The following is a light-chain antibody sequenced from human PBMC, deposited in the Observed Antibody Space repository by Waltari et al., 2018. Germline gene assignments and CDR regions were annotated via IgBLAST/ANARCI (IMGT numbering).Light chain of an antibody. Sequence: EMVLTQSPGTLSLSPGERATLSCRASQSVSSSYLAWYQQKPGQATRLLIYAASSRATGIPDRFSGSGSGTDFTLTISRLEPEDFAMYYCQQYGSSQYTFGQGTTLELK. CDR2: AAS. V-gene: IGKV3-20*01. J-gene: IGKJ2*01. CDR3: QQYGSSQYT. CDR1: QSVSSSY.